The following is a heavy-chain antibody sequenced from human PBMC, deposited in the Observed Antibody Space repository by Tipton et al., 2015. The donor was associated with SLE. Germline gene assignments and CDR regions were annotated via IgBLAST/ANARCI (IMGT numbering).Heavy chain of an antibody. CDR1: GGSISSSSYY. CDR2: IYYSGST. D-gene: IGHD5-18*01. V-gene: IGHV4-39*07. Sequence: LRLSCTVSGGSISSSSYYWGWIRQPPGKGLEWIGSIYYSGSTYYNPFLKSRVTISVDTSKNQFSLKLSSVTAADPAVYYCARGGYSRGSAFDIWGQGTMVTVSS. CDR3: ARGGYSRGSAFDI. J-gene: IGHJ3*02.